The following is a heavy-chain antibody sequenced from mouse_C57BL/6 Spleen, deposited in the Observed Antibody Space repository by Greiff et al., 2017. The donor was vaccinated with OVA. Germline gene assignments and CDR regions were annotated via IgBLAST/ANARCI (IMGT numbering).Heavy chain of an antibody. CDR3: AIYDYFAY. CDR1: GYTFTTYP. D-gene: IGHD2-4*01. CDR2: FHPNNDDT. J-gene: IGHJ3*01. V-gene: IGHV1-47*01. Sequence: QVQLQQSGAELVKPGASVKMSCKASGYTFTTYPIDWMKQNPGKSLEWIGNFHPNNDDTTYNEKFKGKATLTVEKSSSTVYVEVIRLTSDDSAVYYCAIYDYFAYWGQGTLVTVSA.